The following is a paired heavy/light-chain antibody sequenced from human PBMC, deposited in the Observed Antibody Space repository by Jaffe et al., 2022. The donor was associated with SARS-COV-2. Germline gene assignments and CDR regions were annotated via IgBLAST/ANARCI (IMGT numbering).Heavy chain of an antibody. J-gene: IGHJ6*02. V-gene: IGHV3-30*18. CDR3: AKDRYYGLRGFNNLHFNYGMDV. CDR1: GFTFSYHA. Sequence: QVQLVESGGGVVQPGGSLRLSCEASGFTFSYHAMHWVRQAPGKGLEWMAVISYDGGAQYYLDSVKGRFTISRDNSKNRVFLQMISLRDEDTAIYYCAKDRYYGLRGFNNLHFNYGMDVWGQGTTVTVS. CDR2: ISYDGGAQ. D-gene: IGHD3-10*01.
Light chain of an antibody. CDR2: ASS. Sequence: DIQMTQSPSSLSASVGARVTLTCRASQSISRYLNWYQHKPGKAPEFLIYASSNLRTGVPSRFSGSGSGTEFTLTINSLQPEDFATYYCQQTYTVPYTFGQGTKLDIE. J-gene: IGKJ2*01. V-gene: IGKV1-39*01. CDR3: QQTYTVPYT. CDR1: QSISRY.